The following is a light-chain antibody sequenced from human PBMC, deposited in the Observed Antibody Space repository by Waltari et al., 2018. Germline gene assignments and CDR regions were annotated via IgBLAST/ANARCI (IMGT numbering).Light chain of an antibody. Sequence: NFMLTQPHSVSESPGKTVTISCTRSSGSIASNYVQWYQQRPGSAPTTVISEDNQRTSGVPVRFAGSIDRSANSAALTISGLRTEDEADYYCQSYGSGVIFGGGTKLTVL. CDR2: EDN. J-gene: IGLJ2*01. CDR3: QSYGSGVI. V-gene: IGLV6-57*03. CDR1: SGSIASNY.